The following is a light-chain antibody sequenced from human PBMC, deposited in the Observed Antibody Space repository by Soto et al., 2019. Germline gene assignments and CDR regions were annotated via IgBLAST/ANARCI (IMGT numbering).Light chain of an antibody. V-gene: IGKV3-20*01. J-gene: IGKJ2*01. Sequence: EIVLTQSPGTLSLSPGERATLSCRASQSVSSNYLAWYQQKPGQAPRLLIYGASTRATGIPDRFSGSGSGTDFTLTISRLEPEDFAVYYCQLYDNSLYTFGQGTHLDIK. CDR2: GAS. CDR3: QLYDNSLYT. CDR1: QSVSSNY.